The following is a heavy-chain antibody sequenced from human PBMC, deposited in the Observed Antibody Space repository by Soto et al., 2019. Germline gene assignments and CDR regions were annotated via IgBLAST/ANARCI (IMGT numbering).Heavy chain of an antibody. V-gene: IGHV3-15*01. J-gene: IGHJ4*02. CDR3: TTDPYYDFWSGYYFDY. D-gene: IGHD3-3*01. CDR1: GFTFSKAW. CDR2: IKNKTDGGTT. Sequence: PGGSLRLSCAVSGFTFSKAWMSWVRLAPGKGLEWVGRIKNKTDGGTTDYPAPVKGRFTISRDDSGNTLYLQMNSLKTEDTAVYYCTTDPYYDFWSGYYFDYWGQGTLVTVSS.